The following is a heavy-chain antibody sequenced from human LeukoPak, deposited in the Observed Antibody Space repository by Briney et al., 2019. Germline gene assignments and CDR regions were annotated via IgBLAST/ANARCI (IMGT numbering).Heavy chain of an antibody. CDR1: GFTFSSYW. V-gene: IGHV3-7*04. D-gene: IGHD3-3*01. CDR3: ARANVLRFLEWLLYGDSFDY. CDR2: IKQDGSEK. Sequence: GGSLRLSCGASGFTFSSYWMSWVRQAPGKGLEWVANIKQDGSEKYYVDSVKGRFTISRDNAKNSLYLQMNSLRAEDTAVYYCARANVLRFLEWLLYGDSFDYWGQGTLVTVS. J-gene: IGHJ4*02.